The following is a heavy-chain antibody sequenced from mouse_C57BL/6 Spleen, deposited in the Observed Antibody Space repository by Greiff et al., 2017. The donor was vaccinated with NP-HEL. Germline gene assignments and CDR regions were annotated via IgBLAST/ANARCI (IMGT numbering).Heavy chain of an antibody. CDR2: IDPSDSET. CDR1: GYTFTSYW. D-gene: IGHD1-1*01. CDR3: ARSPITTVSPYAMDY. V-gene: IGHV1-52*01. Sequence: QVQLQQPGAELVRPGSSVKLSCKASGYTFTSYWMHWVKQRPIQGLEWIGNIDPSDSETHYNQKFKDKATLTVDKSSSTAYMQLSSLTSEDSAVYYCARSPITTVSPYAMDYWGQGTSVTVSS. J-gene: IGHJ4*01.